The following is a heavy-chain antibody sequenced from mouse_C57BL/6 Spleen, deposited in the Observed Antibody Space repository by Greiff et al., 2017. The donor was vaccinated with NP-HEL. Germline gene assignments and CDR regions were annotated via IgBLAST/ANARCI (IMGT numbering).Heavy chain of an antibody. CDR3: ARPSTVVADYYAMDY. J-gene: IGHJ4*01. Sequence: VQLQQPGAELVRPGSSVKLSCKASGYTFTSYWMHWVKQRPIQGLEWIGNIDPSDSETHYNQKFKDKATLTVDKSSSTAYMQLSSLTSEDSAVYYCARPSTVVADYYAMDYWGQGTSVTVSS. CDR1: GYTFTSYW. D-gene: IGHD1-1*01. CDR2: IDPSDSET. V-gene: IGHV1-52*01.